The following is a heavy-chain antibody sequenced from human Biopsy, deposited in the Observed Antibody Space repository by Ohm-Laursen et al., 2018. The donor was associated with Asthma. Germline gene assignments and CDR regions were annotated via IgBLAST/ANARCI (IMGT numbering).Heavy chain of an antibody. V-gene: IGHV3-30*03. CDR2: ISFDGTNR. CDR1: GFSFSNYG. D-gene: IGHD1-26*01. Sequence: SSLRLSCTAPGFSFSNYGMHWVRQAPGKGLDWVAVISFDGTNRNYTDSVKGRFTISRDNSKNTLYLQMNSLRAEDSAVYYCARDFGCGSYFVGTTFDYWGQGALVTVSS. J-gene: IGHJ4*02. CDR3: ARDFGCGSYFVGTTFDY.